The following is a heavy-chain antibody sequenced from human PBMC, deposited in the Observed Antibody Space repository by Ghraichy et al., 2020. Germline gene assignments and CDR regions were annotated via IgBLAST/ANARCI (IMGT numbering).Heavy chain of an antibody. CDR2: INPSGGST. J-gene: IGHJ5*02. D-gene: IGHD5-18*01. Sequence: ASVKVSCKASGYTFTSYYMHWVRQAPGQGLEWMGIINPSGGSTSYAQKFQGRVTMTRDTSTSTVYMELSSLRSEDTAVYYCARVSRIQLWLGWFDPWGQGTLVTVSS. V-gene: IGHV1-46*01. CDR3: ARVSRIQLWLGWFDP. CDR1: GYTFTSYY.